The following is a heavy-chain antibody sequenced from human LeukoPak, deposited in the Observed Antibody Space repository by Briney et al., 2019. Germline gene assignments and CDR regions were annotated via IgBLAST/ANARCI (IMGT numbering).Heavy chain of an antibody. CDR3: ARRGGGSWYYFDY. V-gene: IGHV4-39*01. J-gene: IGHJ4*02. Sequence: SETLSLTCTVSGGSISSSSSYWDWIRQPPGKGLEWIGNIYYSGSTNYNASLKSRVTISVDTSKNRFSLKLSSVTAADTALYYCARRGGGSWYYFDYWGQGTLVTVSS. CDR1: GGSISSSSSY. CDR2: IYYSGST. D-gene: IGHD2-15*01.